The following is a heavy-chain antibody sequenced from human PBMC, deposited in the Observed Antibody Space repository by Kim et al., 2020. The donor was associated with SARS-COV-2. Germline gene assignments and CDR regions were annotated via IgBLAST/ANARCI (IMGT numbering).Heavy chain of an antibody. V-gene: IGHV3-7*03. CDR3: AREVHSTPGGYDYGGAFDI. CDR2: IKQDGSEK. J-gene: IGHJ3*02. D-gene: IGHD5-12*01. CDR1: GFTFSSYW. Sequence: GGSLRLSCAASGFTFSSYWMSWVRQAPGKGLEWVANIKQDGSEKYYVDSVKGRFTISRDNAKNSLYLQMNSLRAEDTAVYYCAREVHSTPGGYDYGGAFDIWGQGTMVTVSS.